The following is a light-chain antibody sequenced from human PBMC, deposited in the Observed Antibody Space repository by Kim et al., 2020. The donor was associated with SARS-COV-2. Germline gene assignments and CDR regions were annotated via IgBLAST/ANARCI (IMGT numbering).Light chain of an antibody. CDR2: QDS. Sequence: SYELTQPPSVSVSPGQTASITCSGDKLGDKYACWYQQKSGQSPVLVIYQDSKRPSGIPERISGSNSGNTATLTISGTQAMDEADYYCQAWDCNTVVFGGGTQLTVL. V-gene: IGLV3-1*01. CDR1: KLGDKY. CDR3: QAWDCNTVV. J-gene: IGLJ2*01.